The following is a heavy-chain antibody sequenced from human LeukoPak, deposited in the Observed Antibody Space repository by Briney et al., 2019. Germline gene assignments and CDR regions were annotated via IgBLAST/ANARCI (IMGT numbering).Heavy chain of an antibody. V-gene: IGHV4-4*07. CDR2: IYTSGST. CDR3: ARNYPLNNRGYYYYYYYMDV. J-gene: IGHJ6*03. Sequence: PSETLSLTCTVPGGSISSYYWSWIRQPAGKGLEWIGRIYTSGSTNYNPSLKSRVTMSVDTSKNQFSLKLSSVTAADTAVYYCARNYPLNNRGYYYYYYYMDVWGKGTTVTVSS. CDR1: GGSISSYY. D-gene: IGHD1-7*01.